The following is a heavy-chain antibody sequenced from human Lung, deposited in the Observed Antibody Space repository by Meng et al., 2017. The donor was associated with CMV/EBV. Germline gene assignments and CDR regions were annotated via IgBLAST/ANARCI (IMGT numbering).Heavy chain of an antibody. CDR3: ARGSVYFDL. J-gene: IGHJ4*02. V-gene: IGHV3-53*01. CDR1: GFSVSENY. CDR2: IYGDGKT. D-gene: IGHD5/OR15-5a*01. Sequence: GGSLRLSCAASGFSVSENYVSWVRQAPGKGLSWVSVIYGDGKTYYSDSVVGRFTISRDNSRNTVFLQMNNLGADDTANYFCARGSVYFDLWGQGKLVTVSS.